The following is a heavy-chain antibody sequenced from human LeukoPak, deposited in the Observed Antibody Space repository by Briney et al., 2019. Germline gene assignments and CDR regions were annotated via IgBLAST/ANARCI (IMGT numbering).Heavy chain of an antibody. CDR3: AREPGIGYAFDI. CDR2: IKQDGSET. Sequence: GGSPRLSCVASGFTFSSSWMTWVRQAPGKGLEWVANIKQDGSETHYVDSVKGRFTISRDNAKNSLYLQMNSLRAEDTAVYYCAREPGIGYAFDIWGHGTVVTVFS. CDR1: GFTFSSSW. D-gene: IGHD2/OR15-2a*01. J-gene: IGHJ3*02. V-gene: IGHV3-7*01.